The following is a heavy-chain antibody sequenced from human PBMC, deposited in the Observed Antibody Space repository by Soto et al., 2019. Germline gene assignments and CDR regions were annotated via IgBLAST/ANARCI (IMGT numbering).Heavy chain of an antibody. Sequence: SETLSLTCTVSGDSLSTDYWWSWVRQPPGKGLEWIGEIHHSGITNYIQSVRSRVTMSVDKSNNQVSLELTSVAAADTAVYYCARGISYRWVYWGQGILVTVSS. D-gene: IGHD3-16*02. CDR3: ARGISYRWVY. CDR2: IHHSGIT. CDR1: GDSLSTDYW. J-gene: IGHJ4*02. V-gene: IGHV4-4*02.